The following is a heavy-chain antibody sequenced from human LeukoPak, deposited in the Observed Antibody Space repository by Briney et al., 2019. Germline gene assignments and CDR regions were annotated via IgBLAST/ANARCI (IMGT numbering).Heavy chain of an antibody. J-gene: IGHJ4*02. CDR3: ARGDLQSYYDSSGYYYGGDY. D-gene: IGHD3-22*01. CDR2: INTNTGNP. CDR1: GYTFTSYA. V-gene: IGHV7-4-1*02. Sequence: ASVKVSCKASGYTFTSYAMNWVRQAPGQGLEWMGWINTNTGNPTYAQGFTGRFVFSLDTSVSTAYLQISSLKAEDTAVYYCARGDLQSYYDSSGYYYGGDYWGQGTLVTVSS.